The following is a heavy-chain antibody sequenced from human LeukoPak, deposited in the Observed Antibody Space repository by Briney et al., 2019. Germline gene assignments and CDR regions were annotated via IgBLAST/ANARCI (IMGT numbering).Heavy chain of an antibody. CDR1: GGTFSSYA. CDR2: IIPIFGTA. Sequence: SVKVSCKASGGTFSSYAISWVRQAPGQGLEWMGRIIPIFGTANYAQKFQGRVTITADKSTSTAYMELSSPRSEDTAVYYCASSRSGSPHEYFQHWGQGTLVTVSS. CDR3: ASSRSGSPHEYFQH. D-gene: IGHD1-26*01. V-gene: IGHV1-69*06. J-gene: IGHJ1*01.